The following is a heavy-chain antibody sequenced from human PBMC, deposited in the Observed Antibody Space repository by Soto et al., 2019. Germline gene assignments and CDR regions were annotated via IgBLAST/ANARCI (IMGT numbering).Heavy chain of an antibody. D-gene: IGHD2-15*01. V-gene: IGHV1-2*04. J-gene: IGHJ4*02. CDR2: VNPNSGGT. CDR1: GYTFTGYY. CDR3: ARDKGYCSDTSCPDFDY. Sequence: ASVKVSCKASGYTFTGYYMHWVRQAPGQGLEWMGRVNPNSGGTNYAKKFQGWFTIIVDTSTSTAYMELNSLRYEDTAVYYCARDKGYCSDTSCPDFDYWGQGTLVTVSS.